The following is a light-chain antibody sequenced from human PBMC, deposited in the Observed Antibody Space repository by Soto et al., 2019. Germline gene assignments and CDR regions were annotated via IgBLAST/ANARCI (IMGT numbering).Light chain of an antibody. V-gene: IGKV1-5*01. CDR2: DAS. CDR3: QQYNSYTWT. CDR1: QSISSG. J-gene: IGKJ1*01. Sequence: GDRVTITCRASQSISSGLAWYQQKPGKAPKLLTYDASSLESGVPSRFSGSGSVTEFTLTISSLQPDDFATYYCQQYNSYTWTLGQGTKVDIK.